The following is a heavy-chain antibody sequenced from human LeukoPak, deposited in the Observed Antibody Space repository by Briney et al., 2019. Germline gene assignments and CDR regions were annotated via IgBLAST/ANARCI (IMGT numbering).Heavy chain of an antibody. CDR1: GGSISSYY. CDR2: IYYSGST. D-gene: IGHD2-21*01. J-gene: IGHJ3*02. CDR3: ARGVTYFGADAFDI. V-gene: IGHV4-59*01. Sequence: SETLSLTCTVSGGSISSYYWSWIRQPPGKGLEWIGYIYYSGSTNYNPSLKSRVTISVDTSKNQFSLKLSSVTAADTAVYYCARGVTYFGADAFDIWGQGTMVTVSS.